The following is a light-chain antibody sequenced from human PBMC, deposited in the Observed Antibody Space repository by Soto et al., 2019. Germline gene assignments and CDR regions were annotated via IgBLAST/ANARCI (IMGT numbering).Light chain of an antibody. V-gene: IGKV3-20*01. Sequence: EIVLTQSPGTLSLSPGERATLSCRASQSVSSSYLAWYQQKPGQAPRLLIYGASSRATGIPDRFSGSGSGTDFTITISSREHEDFSVYYCQQYGSSPLYTFGQGTKLEIK. CDR3: QQYGSSPLYT. J-gene: IGKJ2*01. CDR2: GAS. CDR1: QSVSSSY.